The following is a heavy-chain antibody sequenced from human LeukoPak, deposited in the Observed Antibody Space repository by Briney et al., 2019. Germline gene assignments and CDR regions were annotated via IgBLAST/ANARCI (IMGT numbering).Heavy chain of an antibody. D-gene: IGHD3-10*01. V-gene: IGHV1-18*04. J-gene: IGHJ4*02. CDR3: ARVGRLWFGELLSLHFDY. CDR2: ISAYNGNT. CDR1: GYTFTSYG. Sequence: ASVKVSCKASGYTFTSYGISWVRQAPGQGLEWMGWISAYNGNTNYAQKLQGRVTMTTDTSTSTAYTELRSLRSDDTAVYYCARVGRLWFGELLSLHFDYWGQGTLVTVSS.